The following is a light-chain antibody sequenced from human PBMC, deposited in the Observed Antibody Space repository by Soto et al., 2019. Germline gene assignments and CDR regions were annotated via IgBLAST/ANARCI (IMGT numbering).Light chain of an antibody. CDR1: QGISSY. CDR2: AAS. Sequence: AIRMTQSPSSLSASTGDRVTITCRASQGISSYLAWYQQKPGKAPKLLISAASTLQSGVPSRFSGSGSGTEFTLTISSLQPEDFATYYCQQLNSSPVTFGGGTKVDI. CDR3: QQLNSSPVT. J-gene: IGKJ4*01. V-gene: IGKV1-8*01.